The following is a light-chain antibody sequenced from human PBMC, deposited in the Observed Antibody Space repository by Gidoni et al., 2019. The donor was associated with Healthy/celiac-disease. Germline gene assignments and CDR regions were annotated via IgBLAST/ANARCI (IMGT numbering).Light chain of an antibody. J-gene: IGKJ2*01. CDR3: QQYYSTPLT. CDR2: WAS. Sequence: DIVMTQSPDPLAVSLGERATIHCKSSQSVLYSSNNKNYLAWYQQKPGPPPNLLISWASTRESGVPDRFSGSGSGTDFTLTISSLQAEYVAVYYCQQYYSTPLTFGQGTKLEIK. V-gene: IGKV4-1*01. CDR1: QSVLYSSNNKNY.